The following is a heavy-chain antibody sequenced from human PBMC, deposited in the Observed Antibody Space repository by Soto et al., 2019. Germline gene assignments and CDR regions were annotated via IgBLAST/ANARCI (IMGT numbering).Heavy chain of an antibody. Sequence: SETLSVTCAVSGGSSSSVGDSWSWIRQTPGKGLQWIGYIYHSGSIYYNPSLKSRVTISVDRSKNQFSLKLSSVTAADTAVYYCASRCWRGYYNWFDPRGQGTLVTVYS. CDR2: IYHSGSI. CDR3: ASRCWRGYYNWFDP. J-gene: IGHJ5*02. V-gene: IGHV4-30-2*01. D-gene: IGHD3-3*01. CDR1: GGSSSSVGDS.